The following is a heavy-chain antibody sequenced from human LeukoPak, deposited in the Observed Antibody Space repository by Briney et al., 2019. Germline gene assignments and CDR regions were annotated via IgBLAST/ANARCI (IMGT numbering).Heavy chain of an antibody. CDR2: IIPIFGTA. J-gene: IGHJ4*02. CDR1: GGTFSSYA. Sequence: ASVKVSCKASGGTFSSYAISWVRQAPGQGLEWMGGIIPIFGTANYAQKFQGRVTITADESTSTAYMELSSLRSEDKVVYYCARAGYWNNADYWGQGTLVTVSS. D-gene: IGHD1/OR15-1a*01. V-gene: IGHV1-69*13. CDR3: ARAGYWNNADY.